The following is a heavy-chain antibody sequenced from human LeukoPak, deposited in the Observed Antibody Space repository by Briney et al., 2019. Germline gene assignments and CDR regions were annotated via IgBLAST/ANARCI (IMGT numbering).Heavy chain of an antibody. CDR1: GYTFTGYY. V-gene: IGHV1-2*02. Sequence: GASVKVSCKASGYTFTGYYMHWVRQAPGQGLEWMGWINPNSGGTNYAQKFQGRVSMTRDTSISTAYMELSRLSSDDTAVYYCASTMAVAGSDAFDIWGQGTMVTVSS. J-gene: IGHJ3*02. D-gene: IGHD6-19*01. CDR2: INPNSGGT. CDR3: ASTMAVAGSDAFDI.